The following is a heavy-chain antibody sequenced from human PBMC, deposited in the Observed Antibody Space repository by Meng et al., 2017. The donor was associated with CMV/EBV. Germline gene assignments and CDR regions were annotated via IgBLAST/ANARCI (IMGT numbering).Heavy chain of an antibody. J-gene: IGHJ3*02. V-gene: IGHV5-51*01. Sequence: GGSLRLSCKGSGYSFTSYWIGWVRQMPGKGLEWMGIIYPGDSDTRYSPSFQGQVTISADKSISTAYLQWSSLKASDTAMYSCAGSNIVVVPAARGRGAFDIWGQGTMVTVSS. CDR3: AGSNIVVVPAARGRGAFDI. CDR1: GYSFTSYW. D-gene: IGHD2-2*01. CDR2: IYPGDSDT.